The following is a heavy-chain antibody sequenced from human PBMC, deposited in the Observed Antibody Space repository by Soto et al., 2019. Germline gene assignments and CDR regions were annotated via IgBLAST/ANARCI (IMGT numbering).Heavy chain of an antibody. CDR3: ARAPYGDYGQFDS. D-gene: IGHD4-17*01. Sequence: QVHLQESGPGHVKASETLSLTCSVSGGSVSSDIYYWNWIRQPPGKGLEWIGYIYDTESTNYTPSLKSRVTLSVDTSKNQISLKVNPVTAADTAVYYCARAPYGDYGQFDSWGRGTLVTVSS. CDR1: GGSVSSDIYY. V-gene: IGHV4-61*01. J-gene: IGHJ4*02. CDR2: IYDTEST.